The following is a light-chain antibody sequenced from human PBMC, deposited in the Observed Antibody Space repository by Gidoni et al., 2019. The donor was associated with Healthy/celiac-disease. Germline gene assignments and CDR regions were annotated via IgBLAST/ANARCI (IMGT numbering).Light chain of an antibody. CDR3: QQRSNWPWT. V-gene: IGKV3-11*01. CDR2: DAS. Sequence: EIVLTQSPATLSLSPGERATLSCRASQSVSSYLAWYQQKPGQAPRLLIYDASNRATGIPARLSGSGSGTDFTLTISSIEPEDFAVDYCQQRSNWPWTFGQGTKVEIK. CDR1: QSVSSY. J-gene: IGKJ1*01.